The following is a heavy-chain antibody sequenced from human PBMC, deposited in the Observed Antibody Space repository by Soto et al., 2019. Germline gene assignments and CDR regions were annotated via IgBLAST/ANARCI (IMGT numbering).Heavy chain of an antibody. CDR1: GGSVSSYY. CDR2: IYYSGGT. D-gene: IGHD3-9*01. CDR3: ARGGTTGYYRGTDYQYGMDV. V-gene: IGHV4-59*02. J-gene: IGHJ6*02. Sequence: PSETLSLTCNVSGGSVSSYYWSWIRQPPGKGLEWIGYIYYSGGTNYNPSLKSRVTISVDTSRNQFSLKLSSVTAADTAVYYCARGGTTGYYRGTDYQYGMDVWGQGTTVTVPS.